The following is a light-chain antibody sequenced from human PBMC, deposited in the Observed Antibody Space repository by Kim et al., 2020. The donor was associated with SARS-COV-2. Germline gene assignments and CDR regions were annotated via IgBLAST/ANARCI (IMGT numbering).Light chain of an antibody. J-gene: IGLJ3*02. V-gene: IGLV1-44*01. Sequence: GQRVTISCSGSSSNLGRNTLNWYQQFPGTAPQRLIYTDDRRPSGVSDRVSCSKSGTSASLAISALRSEDEADYYCATWDDSLDVWMFGGGTKLTVL. CDR2: TDD. CDR3: ATWDDSLDVWM. CDR1: SSNLGRNT.